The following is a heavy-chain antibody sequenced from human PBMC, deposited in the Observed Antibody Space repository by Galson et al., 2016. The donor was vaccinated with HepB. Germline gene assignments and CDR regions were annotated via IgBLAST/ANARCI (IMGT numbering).Heavy chain of an antibody. CDR2: INPNTGGT. CDR3: ARPPTYDGSGFYVFDY. J-gene: IGHJ4*02. V-gene: IGHV1-2*02. D-gene: IGHD3-22*01. Sequence: SVKVSCKASGYTFTDYYIHWVRQAPGQGLEWMGWINPNTGGTHYAQNFQGRVTMTRDTSISTAYMELSRLTSDDTAVYYCARPPTYDGSGFYVFDYWGQGTLVTVSS. CDR1: GYTFTDYY.